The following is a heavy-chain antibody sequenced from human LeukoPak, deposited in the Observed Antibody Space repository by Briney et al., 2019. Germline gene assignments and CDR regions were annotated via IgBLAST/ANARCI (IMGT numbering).Heavy chain of an antibody. V-gene: IGHV1-69*06. J-gene: IGHJ3*02. CDR2: IIPIFGTA. D-gene: IGHD3-22*01. Sequence: SVKVSCKASGGTFSSYAISWVRQAPGQGLEWMGGIIPIFGTANYAQKFQGRVTITADKSTSTAYMELSSLRSEDTAVYYCARDPENYYYDSSGYQGDAFDIWGQGTMVTVSS. CDR3: ARDPENYYYDSSGYQGDAFDI. CDR1: GGTFSSYA.